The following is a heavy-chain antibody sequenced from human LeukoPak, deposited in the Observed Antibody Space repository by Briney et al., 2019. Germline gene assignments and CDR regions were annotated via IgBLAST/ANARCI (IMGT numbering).Heavy chain of an antibody. Sequence: GGSLRLSCAASGFTFSSYAMSWVRQAPGKGLEWVSAISSTGGSTYYADSVKGRFTISRDNSKNTLYLQMNSLRAEDTAVYYCAKNPGGTGPFYWGQGTLVTVSS. CDR1: GFTFSSYA. V-gene: IGHV3-23*01. J-gene: IGHJ4*02. D-gene: IGHD1-14*01. CDR3: AKNPGGTGPFY. CDR2: ISSTGGST.